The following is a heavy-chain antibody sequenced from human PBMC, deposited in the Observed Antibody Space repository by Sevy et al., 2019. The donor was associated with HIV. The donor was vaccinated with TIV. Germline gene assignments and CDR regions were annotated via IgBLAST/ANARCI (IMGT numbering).Heavy chain of an antibody. CDR3: VRERLTVAGSFDS. V-gene: IGHV4-4*02. D-gene: IGHD6-19*01. CDR1: GDPISSENW. Sequence: SETLSLMCAVSGDPISSENWWSWVRQPPGKGLEWIGEIYHNGNTNYNPSLKSRVTMSVDKSTNQVSLRLTSVTAADTAVYYCVRERLTVAGSFDSWGQGSLVTVSS. J-gene: IGHJ4*02. CDR2: IYHNGNT.